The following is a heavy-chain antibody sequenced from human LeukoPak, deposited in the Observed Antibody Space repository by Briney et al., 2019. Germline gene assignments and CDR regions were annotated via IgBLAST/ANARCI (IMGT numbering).Heavy chain of an antibody. J-gene: IGHJ4*02. CDR3: AKGRLRGEYYFDY. Sequence: GGSLRLSCAASGFTFSSYGMHWVRQAPGKGLEWVAVISYDGSNKYYADSVKGRFTISRDNSKNTLYLQMNSLRAEDTVVYYCAKGRLRGEYYFDYWGQGTLVTVSS. CDR2: ISYDGSNK. V-gene: IGHV3-30*18. D-gene: IGHD4-17*01. CDR1: GFTFSSYG.